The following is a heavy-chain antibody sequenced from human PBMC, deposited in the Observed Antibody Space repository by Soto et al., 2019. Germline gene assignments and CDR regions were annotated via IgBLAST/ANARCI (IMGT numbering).Heavy chain of an antibody. CDR1: GGSISSGGYS. D-gene: IGHD5-12*01. CDR3: AAGGGLPRYY. CDR2: IYHSGST. V-gene: IGHV4-30-2*01. J-gene: IGHJ4*02. Sequence: QLQLQESGSGLVKPSQTLSLTCAVSGGSISSGGYSWSWIRQPPGKGLEWIGYIYHSGSTYYNPSRRSRVTISVDRSKNQFSLKLSSVTAADTAVYSCAAGGGLPRYYWSQGTLVTVSS.